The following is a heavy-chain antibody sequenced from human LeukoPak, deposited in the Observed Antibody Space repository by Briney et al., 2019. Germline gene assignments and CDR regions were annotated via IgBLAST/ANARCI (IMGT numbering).Heavy chain of an antibody. D-gene: IGHD3-22*01. CDR3: AREVNYDSSGYYLAFDI. CDR1: GGSISSYY. Sequence: PSETLSLTCTVSGGSISSYYWSWIRQPPGEGLEWIGYIYYSGSTNYNPSLKSRVTISVDTSKNQFSLKLSSVTAADTAVYYCAREVNYDSSGYYLAFDIWGQGTMVTVSS. V-gene: IGHV4-59*01. J-gene: IGHJ3*02. CDR2: IYYSGST.